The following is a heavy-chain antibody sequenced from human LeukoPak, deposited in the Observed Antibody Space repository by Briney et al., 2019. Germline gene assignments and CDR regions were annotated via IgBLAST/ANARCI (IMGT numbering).Heavy chain of an antibody. V-gene: IGHV3-23*01. Sequence: GGSLRLSCAASGFTFSSYAMSWVRQAPGKGLEWVSAISGSGGSTYYADSVKGRFTISRDNSRNTLYLQMNSLRAEDTAVYYCAKGEGSYGLFDYWGQGTLVTVSS. D-gene: IGHD5-18*01. CDR2: ISGSGGST. J-gene: IGHJ4*02. CDR1: GFTFSSYA. CDR3: AKGEGSYGLFDY.